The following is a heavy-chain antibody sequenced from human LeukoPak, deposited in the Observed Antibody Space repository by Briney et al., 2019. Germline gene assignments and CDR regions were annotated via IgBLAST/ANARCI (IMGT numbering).Heavy chain of an antibody. CDR2: IYYSGST. D-gene: IGHD1-26*01. J-gene: IGHJ4*02. Sequence: SETLSLTCTVSGGSISSYYWSWIRQPPGKGLEWIGYIYYSGSTNYNPSLKSRVSISVDTSKNQFSLKLSSVTAADTAVYYCARIYGRIDYWGQGTLVTVSS. CDR1: GGSISSYY. V-gene: IGHV4-59*01. CDR3: ARIYGRIDY.